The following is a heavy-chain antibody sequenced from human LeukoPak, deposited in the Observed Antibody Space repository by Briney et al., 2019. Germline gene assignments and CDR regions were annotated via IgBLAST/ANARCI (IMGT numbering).Heavy chain of an antibody. J-gene: IGHJ6*03. CDR2: IYPGDSET. Sequence: GESLKISCQASGYNFLTYWIGWVRQMPGKGLEWMGIIYPGDSETRYSPSFQGLVTISADQSISTAYLQWRSLKASDTAMYYCARLGGPYYFYYYMDVWGEGTTVTVSS. CDR1: GYNFLTYW. D-gene: IGHD3-10*01. CDR3: ARLGGPYYFYYYMDV. V-gene: IGHV5-51*01.